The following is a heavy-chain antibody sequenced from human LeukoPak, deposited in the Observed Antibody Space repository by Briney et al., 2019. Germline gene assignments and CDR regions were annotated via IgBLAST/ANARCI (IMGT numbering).Heavy chain of an antibody. J-gene: IGHJ5*02. D-gene: IGHD5-24*01. CDR2: IYHSGAT. Sequence: PSETLSLTCLVSGASISGHYWSWLRQPPGKGLEWIGYIYHSGATRYTSSLKSRVTMSLDTSKNNFSLKLSAVTAADTAVYYCARGNGMATFPWDPWGQGTLVTVSS. CDR3: ARGNGMATFPWDP. CDR1: GASISGHY. V-gene: IGHV4-59*11.